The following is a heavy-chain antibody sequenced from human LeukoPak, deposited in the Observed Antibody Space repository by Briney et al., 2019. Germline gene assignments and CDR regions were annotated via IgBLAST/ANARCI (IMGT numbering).Heavy chain of an antibody. V-gene: IGHV3-48*01. CDR1: GFTFSSYS. Sequence: GGSLRLSCAASGFTFSSYSMNWVRQAPGKGLEWVSYISSSSSTIYYADSVKGRFTISRDNAKNSLYLQMNSLRAEDTAVYYCARVYRLGYSSSWYNAFDIWGHGTMVTVSS. D-gene: IGHD6-13*01. CDR2: ISSSSSTI. J-gene: IGHJ3*02. CDR3: ARVYRLGYSSSWYNAFDI.